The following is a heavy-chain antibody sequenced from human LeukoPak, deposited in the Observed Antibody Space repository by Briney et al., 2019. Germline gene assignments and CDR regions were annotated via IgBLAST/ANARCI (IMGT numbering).Heavy chain of an antibody. CDR2: IKQDGSEK. V-gene: IGHV3-7*01. CDR1: GFTLGGYW. J-gene: IGHJ4*02. CDR3: ARVKRFYYGSGSYEYYFDY. Sequence: PGGSLRLSCAASGFTLGGYWMSWVRQAPGKGLEWVANIKQDGSEKYYVDSVKGRFTISRDNAKNSLYLQMNSLRAEDTAVYYCARVKRFYYGSGSYEYYFDYWGQGTLVTVSS. D-gene: IGHD3-10*01.